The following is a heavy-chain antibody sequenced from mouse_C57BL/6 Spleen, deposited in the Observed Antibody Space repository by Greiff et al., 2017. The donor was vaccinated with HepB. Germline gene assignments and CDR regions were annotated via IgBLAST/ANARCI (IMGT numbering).Heavy chain of an antibody. Sequence: EVKLQESGEGLVKPGGSLKLSCAASGFTFSSYAMSWVRQTPEKRLEWVAYISSGGDYIYYADTVKGRFTISRDNARNTLYLQMSSLKSEDTAMYYCTRDEGLRGWFAYWGQGTLVTVSA. V-gene: IGHV5-9-1*02. CDR3: TRDEGLRGWFAY. CDR1: GFTFSSYA. CDR2: ISSGGDYI. D-gene: IGHD2-2*01. J-gene: IGHJ3*01.